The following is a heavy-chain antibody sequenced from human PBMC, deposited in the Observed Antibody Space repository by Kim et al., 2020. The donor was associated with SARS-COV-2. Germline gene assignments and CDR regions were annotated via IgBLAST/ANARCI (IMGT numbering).Heavy chain of an antibody. CDR1: GVSITGHY. V-gene: IGHV4-59*11. D-gene: IGHD6-19*01. Sequence: SETLSLTCTVSGVSITGHYWCWIRQPPGKGLEWIGSIYYSGSIVYNPSLKTRVTISAASPGNQFSLKLTSVTAADTAMYYFARDGPPYSGGSRPLRLWYFVGWGRGTLVTVSS. CDR3: ARDGPPYSGGSRPLRLWYFVG. CDR2: IYYSGSI. J-gene: IGHJ2*01.